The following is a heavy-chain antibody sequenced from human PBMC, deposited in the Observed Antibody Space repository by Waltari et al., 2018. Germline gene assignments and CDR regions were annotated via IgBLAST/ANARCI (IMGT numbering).Heavy chain of an antibody. Sequence: QLQLEESGGGVVQPGRSLRLCCAASGFYFRSYGVHCVRQAQGKGLWWVAGIGHDGSLKYYADSVRGRFTISRDNSKNTLFLEMNSLRGEDTAVYYCAKENNDLLCDSWGQGTQVTVSS. D-gene: IGHD2-15*01. CDR1: GFYFRSYG. V-gene: IGHV3-30*18. CDR3: AKENNDLLCDS. J-gene: IGHJ5*01. CDR2: IGHDGSLK.